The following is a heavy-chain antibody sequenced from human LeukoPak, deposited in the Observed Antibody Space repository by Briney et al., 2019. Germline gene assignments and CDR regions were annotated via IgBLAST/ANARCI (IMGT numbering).Heavy chain of an antibody. CDR1: GFTFSSYA. V-gene: IGHV3-74*01. D-gene: IGHD6-6*01. Sequence: PGGSLRLSCAASGFTFSSYAMHWVRQAPGTGLVWVSRINSDGSGTNCADSVKGRFTISRDNAKNTLFLQMNSLRAEDTAVYYCARESSSSGRYFDYWGQGTLVTVSS. J-gene: IGHJ4*02. CDR3: ARESSSSGRYFDY. CDR2: INSDGSGT.